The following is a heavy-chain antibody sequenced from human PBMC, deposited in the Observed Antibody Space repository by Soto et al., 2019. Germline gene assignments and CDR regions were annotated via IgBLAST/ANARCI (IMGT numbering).Heavy chain of an antibody. CDR3: ASIRYSSSWYMRAAYYYGMDV. V-gene: IGHV1-8*01. D-gene: IGHD6-13*01. CDR2: MNPNSGNT. CDR1: GYTFTSYD. Sequence: VASVKVSCKASGYTFTSYDINWVRQATGQGLEWMGWMNPNSGNTGYAQKFQGRVTMTRNTSISTAYMKLSSLRSEDTAVYYCASIRYSSSWYMRAAYYYGMDVWGQGTTVTVSS. J-gene: IGHJ6*02.